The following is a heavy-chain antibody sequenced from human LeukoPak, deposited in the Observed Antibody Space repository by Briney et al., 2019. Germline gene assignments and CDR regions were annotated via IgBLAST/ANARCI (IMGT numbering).Heavy chain of an antibody. D-gene: IGHD2-2*02. CDR1: GFTFDDYA. V-gene: IGHV3-9*01. Sequence: GRSLRLSCAASGFTFDDYAMHWVRQAPGKGLEWVSGISWNSGSTIYYADSVKGRFTISRDNAKNSLYLQMNSLRAEDTAIYYCARDYSCSSTSCYTARSDAFDIWGQGTMVTVSS. J-gene: IGHJ3*02. CDR3: ARDYSCSSTSCYTARSDAFDI. CDR2: ISWNSGSTI.